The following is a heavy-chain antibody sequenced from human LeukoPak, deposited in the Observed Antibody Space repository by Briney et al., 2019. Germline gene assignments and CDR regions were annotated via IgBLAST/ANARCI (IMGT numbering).Heavy chain of an antibody. CDR3: ARKVAFDI. CDR2: IDSYGTTI. V-gene: IGHV3-11*01. CDR1: GFSLSDYY. J-gene: IGHJ3*02. Sequence: GGSLRLSCAASGFSLSDYYMSWIRQAPGKGLEWVAYIDSYGTTIYYADSVKGRFTISRDSTKNSPYLQMNSLRVEDTAVYYCARKVAFDIWGQGTMVTVSS.